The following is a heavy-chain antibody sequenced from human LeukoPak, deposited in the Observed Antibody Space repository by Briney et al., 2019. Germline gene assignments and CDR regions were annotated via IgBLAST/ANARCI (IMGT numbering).Heavy chain of an antibody. V-gene: IGHV4-39*07. D-gene: IGHD3-9*01. CDR2: IYYSGST. Sequence: WVRQPPGKGLEWIGSIYYSGSTYYNPSLKSRVTISVDTSKNQFSLKLSSVTAADTAVYYCAKVTYYDILTGSRGAFHIWGQGTMVTVSS. CDR3: AKVTYYDILTGSRGAFHI. J-gene: IGHJ3*02.